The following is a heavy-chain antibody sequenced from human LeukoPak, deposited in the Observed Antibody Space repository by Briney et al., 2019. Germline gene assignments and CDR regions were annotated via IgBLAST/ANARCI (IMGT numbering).Heavy chain of an antibody. CDR3: ATATGYCSSTSCYTAHSYYYGMDV. J-gene: IGHJ6*02. D-gene: IGHD2-2*02. V-gene: IGHV1-18*01. Sequence: ASVKVSCKASGYTFTSYGISWVRQAPGQGLEWMGWISAYNGSTNYAQKLQGRVTMTTDTSTSTAYMELRSLRSDDTAVYYCATATGYCSSTSCYTAHSYYYGMDVWGQGTTVTVSS. CDR1: GYTFTSYG. CDR2: ISAYNGST.